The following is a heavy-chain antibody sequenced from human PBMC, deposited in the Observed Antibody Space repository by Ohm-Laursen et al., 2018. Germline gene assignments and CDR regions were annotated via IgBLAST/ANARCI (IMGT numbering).Heavy chain of an antibody. J-gene: IGHJ4*02. D-gene: IGHD1-26*01. CDR2: ISPGGIST. Sequence: SLRLSCAAFGFTFSSFAMSWVRQAPGKGLEWVSTISPGGISTYYANSVKGRFTILRDNSKNLLNLEMNSLRAEDTALYYCARDIVGATLPGYWGQGTLVTVSS. CDR3: ARDIVGATLPGY. V-gene: IGHV3-23*01. CDR1: GFTFSSFA.